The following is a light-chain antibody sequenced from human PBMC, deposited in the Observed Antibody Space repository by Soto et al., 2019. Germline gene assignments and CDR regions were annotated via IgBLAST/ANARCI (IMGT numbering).Light chain of an antibody. J-gene: IGKJ5*01. V-gene: IGKV3-20*01. CDR2: GAS. CDR3: QQYGASPWT. CDR1: QSVSNY. Sequence: EILLTQSPATLSLSPGERATLSCRASQSVSNYLAWYQHKPGQAPRLLISGASSRATGIPDRFSGSGSGTDFTLTISRLEPEDFAVYICQQYGASPWTFGQGTRLEIK.